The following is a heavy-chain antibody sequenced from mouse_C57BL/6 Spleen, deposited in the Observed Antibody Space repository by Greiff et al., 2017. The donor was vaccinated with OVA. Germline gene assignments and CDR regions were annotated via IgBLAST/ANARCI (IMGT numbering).Heavy chain of an antibody. CDR3: TRYGSSYDWYFDV. CDR1: GFTFSDAW. J-gene: IGHJ1*03. Sequence: EVKVESGGGLVQPGGSMKLSCAASGFTFSDAWMDWVRQSPEKGLEWVAEIRNKANNHATYYAESVKGRFTISRDDSKSSVYLQMNSLRAEDTGIYYCTRYGSSYDWYFDVWGTGTTVTVSS. D-gene: IGHD1-1*01. CDR2: IRNKANNHAT. V-gene: IGHV6-6*01.